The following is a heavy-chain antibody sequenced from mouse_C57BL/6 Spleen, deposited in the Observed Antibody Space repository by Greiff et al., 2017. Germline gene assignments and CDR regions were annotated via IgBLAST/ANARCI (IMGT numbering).Heavy chain of an antibody. V-gene: IGHV1-66*01. Sequence: VMLVESGPELVKPGASVKISCKASGYSFTSYYIHWVKQRPGQGLEWIGWIYPGSGNTKYNEKCKGKATLTADTSSSTAYMQLSSLTSEDSAVYYCARYDYGEGYWGQGTTLTVSS. CDR3: ARYDYGEGY. CDR1: GYSFTSYY. CDR2: IYPGSGNT. J-gene: IGHJ2*01. D-gene: IGHD2-4*01.